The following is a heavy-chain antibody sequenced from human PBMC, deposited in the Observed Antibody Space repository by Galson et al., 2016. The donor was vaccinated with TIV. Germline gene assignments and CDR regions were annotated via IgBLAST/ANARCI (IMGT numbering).Heavy chain of an antibody. CDR2: INPNSGDT. CDR1: GYTFTGYY. V-gene: IGHV1-2*04. CDR3: ARGLGKYTGTYSWWTYSGVMDV. J-gene: IGHJ6*02. D-gene: IGHD1-26*01. Sequence: SVKVSCKASGYTFTGYYLHWVRQAPGQGLEWMGWINPNSGDTHYAENFQGWVTMTRDTSITTAYMELTRLKFDDTAVFYCARGLGKYTGTYSWWTYSGVMDVWGQGTTVTVS.